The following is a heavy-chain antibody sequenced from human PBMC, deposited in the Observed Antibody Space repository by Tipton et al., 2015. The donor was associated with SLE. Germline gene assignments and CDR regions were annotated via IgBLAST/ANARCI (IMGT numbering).Heavy chain of an antibody. CDR1: GGSFSGYY. CDR3: ATSPSGSFDD. CDR2: INHSGST. Sequence: LRLSCAVYGGSFSGYYWSWIRQPPGKGLEWIGEINHSGSTNYNPSLKSRVTISVDASKNQFSLKLSSVTAADTAVYYCATSPSGSFDDWGQGTLVTVSS. J-gene: IGHJ4*02. V-gene: IGHV4-34*01.